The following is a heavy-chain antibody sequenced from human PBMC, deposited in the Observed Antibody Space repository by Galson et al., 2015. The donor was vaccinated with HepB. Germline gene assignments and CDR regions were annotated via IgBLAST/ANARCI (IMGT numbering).Heavy chain of an antibody. CDR3: ARGMYFYDTSDYSKWFDP. J-gene: IGHJ5*02. CDR2: ISAYNGNT. Sequence: SVKVSCKASGYTFTSYGISWVRQAPGQGLEWMGWISAYNGNTNYAQKFQGRVTMTTDTSTSTAYMELRSLRSDDTAVYYCARGMYFYDTSDYSKWFDPWGQGTLVTVSS. V-gene: IGHV1-18*01. CDR1: GYTFTSYG. D-gene: IGHD3-22*01.